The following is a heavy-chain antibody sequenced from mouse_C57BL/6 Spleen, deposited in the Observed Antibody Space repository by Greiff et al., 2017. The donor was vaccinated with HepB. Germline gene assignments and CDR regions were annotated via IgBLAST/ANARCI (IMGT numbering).Heavy chain of an antibody. CDR3: ARSGLTGTEFAY. V-gene: IGHV1-82*01. CDR2: IYPGDGDT. J-gene: IGHJ3*01. CDR1: GYAFSSSW. D-gene: IGHD4-1*01. Sequence: QVQLQQSGPELVKPGASVKISCKASGYAFSSSWMNWVKQRPGKGLEWIGRIYPGDGDTNYNGKFKGKATLTADKSSSTAYMQLSSLTSEDSAVYFCARSGLTGTEFAYWGQGTLVTVSA.